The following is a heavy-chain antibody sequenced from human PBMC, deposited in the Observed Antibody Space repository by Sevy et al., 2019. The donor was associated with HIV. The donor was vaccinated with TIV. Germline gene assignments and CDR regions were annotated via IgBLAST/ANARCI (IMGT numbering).Heavy chain of an antibody. D-gene: IGHD2-8*01. J-gene: IGHJ6*03. CDR3: AKGNEYYYYYYMDV. CDR1: GFTFSSYA. CDR2: ISGSGGST. Sequence: GGSLRLSCAASGFTFSSYAMSWVRQAPGKGLEWVSAISGSGGSTYYADSVKGRFTISRDNSKNTLNLQMNSLRAEDTAVYYCAKGNEYYYYYYMDVWGKGTTVTVSS. V-gene: IGHV3-23*01.